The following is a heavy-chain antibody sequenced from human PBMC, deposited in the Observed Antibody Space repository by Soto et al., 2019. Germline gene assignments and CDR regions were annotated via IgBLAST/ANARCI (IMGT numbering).Heavy chain of an antibody. Sequence: ASVEVSCKVSGYTLTELAMHWVLQAPGKGLEWMGGFDPEDGETIYAQKFQGRVTMTEDTSTDTAYMELSSLRSEDTAVYYCATDRRLSSSSWPPYYYYGMDVWGQGTTVTVSS. CDR3: ATDRRLSSSSWPPYYYYGMDV. V-gene: IGHV1-24*01. CDR2: FDPEDGET. CDR1: GYTLTELA. D-gene: IGHD6-13*01. J-gene: IGHJ6*02.